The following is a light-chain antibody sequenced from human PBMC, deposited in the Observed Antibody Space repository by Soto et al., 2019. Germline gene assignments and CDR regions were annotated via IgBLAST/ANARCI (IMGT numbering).Light chain of an antibody. Sequence: QSALTQPACVSGSPGQSITISCTGTSSDVGGYNYVSWYQQHPGKAPKLMIYDVSNRPSGVSNRFSGSKSGNTASLTISGLQAEDEADYYCSSYTSSSLVVFGGGTKVTVL. CDR1: SSDVGGYNY. J-gene: IGLJ2*01. V-gene: IGLV2-14*01. CDR3: SSYTSSSLVV. CDR2: DVS.